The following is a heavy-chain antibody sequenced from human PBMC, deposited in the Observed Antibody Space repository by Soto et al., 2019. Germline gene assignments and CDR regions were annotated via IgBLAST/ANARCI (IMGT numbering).Heavy chain of an antibody. D-gene: IGHD3-10*01. Sequence: GSLRLSCAASGFTFRTYTMNWVRQAPGRGLEWVSSISSSSHYIYYADSVQGRFTISRDDAQNSLYLQMNSLRAEDTAVYYCARVMKGPMIREYYFDYWGQGTLVTVSS. V-gene: IGHV3-21*01. CDR3: ARVMKGPMIREYYFDY. CDR1: GFTFRTYT. J-gene: IGHJ4*02. CDR2: ISSSSHYI.